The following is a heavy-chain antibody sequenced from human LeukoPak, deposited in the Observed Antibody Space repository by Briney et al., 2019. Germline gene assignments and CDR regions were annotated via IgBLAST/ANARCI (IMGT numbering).Heavy chain of an antibody. D-gene: IGHD5-18*01. CDR1: GYTFTGRY. V-gene: IGHV1-2*06. Sequence: ASVKVSCXASGYTFTGRYMHWVRQAPGQGLGWMGRIDPNSGVTNLAQKFQGRVTMTRDTSVSTAYMELSGLGSDDTAVYYCATNPNSYGPDYWGQGTLVTVSS. CDR2: IDPNSGVT. CDR3: ATNPNSYGPDY. J-gene: IGHJ4*02.